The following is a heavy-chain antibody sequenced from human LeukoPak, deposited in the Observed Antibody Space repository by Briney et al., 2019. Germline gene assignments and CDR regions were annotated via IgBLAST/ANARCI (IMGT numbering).Heavy chain of an antibody. CDR2: INHSGST. D-gene: IGHD3-16*01. CDR3: ARKGGYYYYYMDV. V-gene: IGHV4-34*01. Sequence: SETLSLTCAVYGGSFSGYYWSWLRPPPGKGLEWIGEINHSGSTNYNPSLKSRVTISVDTSKNQFSLKLSSVTAADTAVYYCARKGGYYYYYMDVWGKGTTVAVSS. J-gene: IGHJ6*03. CDR1: GGSFSGYY.